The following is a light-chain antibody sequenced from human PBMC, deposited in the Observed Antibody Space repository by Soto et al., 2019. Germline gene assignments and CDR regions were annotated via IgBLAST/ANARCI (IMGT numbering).Light chain of an antibody. V-gene: IGKV1-39*01. Sequence: DMQMTQSPSSLSASVGDRVSITCRSSQNISNYLHWYQQRPGKAPKLLIYAASNLRSGVPSRFSGSGSGTDFTLTISSLQSEDFATYYCQQSYSISRLTFGPGTRVEIK. CDR2: AAS. J-gene: IGKJ3*01. CDR3: QQSYSISRLT. CDR1: QNISNY.